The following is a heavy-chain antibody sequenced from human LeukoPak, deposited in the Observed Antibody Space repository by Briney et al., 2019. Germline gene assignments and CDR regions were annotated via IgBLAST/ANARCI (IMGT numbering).Heavy chain of an antibody. CDR2: INHSGST. CDR1: GGSISSYY. D-gene: IGHD2-15*01. Sequence: PSETLSLTRTASGGSISSYYWSWIRQPAGKGLEWIGEINHSGSTNYNPSLKSRVTISVDTSKNQYSMKLSSVTAADTAVYYCARGRYYCSGGSCYYPLLDYWGQGTLVTVSS. J-gene: IGHJ4*02. CDR3: ARGRYYCSGGSCYYPLLDY. V-gene: IGHV4-34*01.